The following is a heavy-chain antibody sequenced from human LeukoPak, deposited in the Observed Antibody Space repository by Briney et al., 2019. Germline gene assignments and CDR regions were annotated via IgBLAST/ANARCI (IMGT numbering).Heavy chain of an antibody. D-gene: IGHD2-15*01. CDR3: AKVARQYYFDY. J-gene: IGHJ4*02. CDR1: GFTFSTYW. V-gene: IGHV3-7*01. Sequence: PGGSLRLSCAASGFTFSTYWMSWVRQAPGKGLEWVANMKQDGSEKYYADSVKGRFTISRDNAKNSLYLQMNSLRAEDTAVYYCAKVARQYYFDYWGQGTLVTVSS. CDR2: MKQDGSEK.